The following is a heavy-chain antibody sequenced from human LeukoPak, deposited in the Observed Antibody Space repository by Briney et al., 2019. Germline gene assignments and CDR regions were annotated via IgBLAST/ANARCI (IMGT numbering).Heavy chain of an antibody. V-gene: IGHV1-24*01. J-gene: IGHJ5*02. CDR1: GYILTELS. CDR2: FDPEDGET. Sequence: ASVKVSCKVSGYILTELSMHWVRQAPGKGLEWMGGFDPEDGETIYAQKFQGRVTMTEDTSTDTAYMELSSLRSEDTAVYYCATGRYYDILTGYYNANWFDPWGQGTLVTVSS. D-gene: IGHD3-9*01. CDR3: ATGRYYDILTGYYNANWFDP.